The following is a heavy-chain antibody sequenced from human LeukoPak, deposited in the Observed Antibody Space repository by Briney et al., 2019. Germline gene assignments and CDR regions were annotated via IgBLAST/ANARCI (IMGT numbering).Heavy chain of an antibody. Sequence: GASVKVSCKASGGTFSSYAIGWVRQAPGQGLEWMGGIIPIFGTANYAQKFQGRVTITADESTSTAYMELSSLRSEDTAVYYCAVSGYCSSTSCSFDYWGQGTLVTVSS. CDR1: GGTFSSYA. V-gene: IGHV1-69*13. CDR3: AVSGYCSSTSCSFDY. D-gene: IGHD2-2*01. CDR2: IIPIFGTA. J-gene: IGHJ4*02.